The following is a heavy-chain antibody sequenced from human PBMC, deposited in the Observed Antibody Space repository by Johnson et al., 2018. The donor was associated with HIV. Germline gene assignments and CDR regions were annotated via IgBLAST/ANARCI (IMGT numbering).Heavy chain of an antibody. Sequence: VQLVESGGGVVQPGMFVRLSCAASGFTFSSYDMHWVRQATGKGLEWVSAIGTAGDTYYPGSVKGRFTISRENAKNSLYLQMNSLRAGDTAVYYCARDNGEDAFDIWGQGTMVTVSS. CDR1: GFTFSSYD. D-gene: IGHD4-17*01. CDR3: ARDNGEDAFDI. CDR2: IGTAGDT. J-gene: IGHJ3*02. V-gene: IGHV3-13*01.